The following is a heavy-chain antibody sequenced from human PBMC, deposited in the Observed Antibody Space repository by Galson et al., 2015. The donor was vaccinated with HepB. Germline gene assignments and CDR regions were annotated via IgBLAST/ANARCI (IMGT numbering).Heavy chain of an antibody. CDR3: ARDGALRDGYNYGDFHYYYLDV. CDR1: GFSFSDYS. V-gene: IGHV3-48*01. Sequence: SLRLSCAVSGFSFSDYSMNWVRQSAGKGLEWIAYIGASDGTIYYAESVKGRFTLSRDNAKNSLYLQMNSLRADDTALYYCARDGALRDGYNYGDFHYYYLDVWGKGTTVTVSS. CDR2: IGASDGTI. J-gene: IGHJ6*03. D-gene: IGHD5-24*01.